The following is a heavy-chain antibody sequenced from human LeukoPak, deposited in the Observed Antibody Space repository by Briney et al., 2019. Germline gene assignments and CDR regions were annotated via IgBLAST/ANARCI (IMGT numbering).Heavy chain of an antibody. Sequence: PSETLSLTXAVSGYSISSGYYWGWMRQPPGKGLEWIGSIYHSGSTYYNPSLKSRVTISVDTSKNQFSLKLSSVTAADTAVYYCARHEVGRSRGPTSIVVVPAAPDYWGQGTLVTVSS. CDR1: GYSISSGYY. J-gene: IGHJ4*02. CDR3: ARHEVGRSRGPTSIVVVPAAPDY. CDR2: IYHSGST. V-gene: IGHV4-38-2*01. D-gene: IGHD2-2*01.